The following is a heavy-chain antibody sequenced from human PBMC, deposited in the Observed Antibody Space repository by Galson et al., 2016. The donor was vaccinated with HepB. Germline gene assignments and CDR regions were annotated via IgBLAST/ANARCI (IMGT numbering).Heavy chain of an antibody. CDR2: ISAYNGNT. CDR3: ARDWAGTSDSFDI. CDR1: GYTFTSYD. V-gene: IGHV1-18*01. Sequence: SVKVSCKASGYTFTSYDINWVRQATGQGLEWMGWISAYNGNTNFAQKIQGRVTMTTDTSTSTAYMELRSLRSDDTAVYYCARDWAGTSDSFDIWGQGTMVTVSS. J-gene: IGHJ3*02. D-gene: IGHD3-10*01.